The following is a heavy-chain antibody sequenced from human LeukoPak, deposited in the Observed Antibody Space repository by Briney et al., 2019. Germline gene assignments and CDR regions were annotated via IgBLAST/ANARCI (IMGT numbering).Heavy chain of an antibody. J-gene: IGHJ4*02. CDR1: GGFFSGYY. Sequence: SETLSLTCAVYGGFFSGYYWSWIRQPPGRGLEWIGEIDHSGSTNYNPSLKSRVTISVDTSKNQFSLKLSSVTAADTAVYYCARRSITIFGVVIPLTFDYWGQGTLVTVSS. D-gene: IGHD3-3*01. V-gene: IGHV4-34*01. CDR3: ARRSITIFGVVIPLTFDY. CDR2: IDHSGST.